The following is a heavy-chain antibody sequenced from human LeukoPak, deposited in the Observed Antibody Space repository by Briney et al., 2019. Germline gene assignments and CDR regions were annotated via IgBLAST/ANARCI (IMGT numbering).Heavy chain of an antibody. Sequence: GGSLRLSCAASGFTFSSYAMHWVRQAPGKGLEWVAVISYDGSNKYYADSVKGRFTISRDNSKNTLYLQMNSLRAEDMAVYYCAREGYSYGYAFDYWGQGTLVTVSS. CDR1: GFTFSSYA. V-gene: IGHV3-30*04. J-gene: IGHJ4*02. CDR2: ISYDGSNK. CDR3: AREGYSYGYAFDY. D-gene: IGHD5-18*01.